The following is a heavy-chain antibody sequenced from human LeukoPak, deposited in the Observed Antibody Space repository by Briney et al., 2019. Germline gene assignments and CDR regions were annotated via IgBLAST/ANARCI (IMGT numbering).Heavy chain of an antibody. V-gene: IGHV4-34*01. Sequence: SETLSLTCAVYGGSFTGYYWSGSRHPPGKGLEWIGEINHSGSTNYNPSLKSRVTISVDTSKNQFSLKLSSVTAADTAVYYCARHWGPIDAFDIWGQGTMVTVSS. CDR1: GGSFTGYY. D-gene: IGHD7-27*01. CDR2: INHSGST. CDR3: ARHWGPIDAFDI. J-gene: IGHJ3*02.